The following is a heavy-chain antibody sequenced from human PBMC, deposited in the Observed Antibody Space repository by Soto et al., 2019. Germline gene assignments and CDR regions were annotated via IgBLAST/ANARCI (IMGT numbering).Heavy chain of an antibody. V-gene: IGHV3-64*01. CDR3: ARAPYYYDSRGYWAY. CDR1: GFTFSSYA. Sequence: PGGSLRLSCAASGFTFSSYAMHWVRQAPGKGLEYVSAISSNGGSTYYANSVKGRFTISRDNSKNSLYLQMNSLRAEDTAVYYCARAPYYYDSRGYWAYWGQGTLVTVS. CDR2: ISSNGGST. J-gene: IGHJ4*02. D-gene: IGHD3-22*01.